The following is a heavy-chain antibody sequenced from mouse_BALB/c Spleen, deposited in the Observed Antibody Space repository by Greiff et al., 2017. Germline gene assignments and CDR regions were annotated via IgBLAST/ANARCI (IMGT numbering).Heavy chain of an antibody. J-gene: IGHJ3*01. CDR2: IWGDGST. D-gene: IGHD1-1*01. CDR1: GFSLTGYG. V-gene: IGHV2-6-7*01. Sequence: VKLMESGPGLVAPSQSLSITCTVSGFSLTGYGVNWVRQPPGKGLEWLGMIWGDGSTDYNSALKSRLSISKDNSKSQVFLKMNSLQTDDTARYYCARVYYYGSPWFAYWGQGTLVTVSA. CDR3: ARVYYYGSPWFAY.